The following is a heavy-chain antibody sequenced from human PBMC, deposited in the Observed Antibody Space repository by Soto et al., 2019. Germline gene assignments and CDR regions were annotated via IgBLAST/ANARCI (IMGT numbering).Heavy chain of an antibody. J-gene: IGHJ6*02. D-gene: IGHD3-16*01. CDR2: INAYNGNT. CDR3: AMVDVYVTPSPQDV. V-gene: IGHV1-18*01. Sequence: ASVKVSCKASGYTFTSYGISWVRQAPGQGLEWMGWINAYNGNTNYAQNLQGRLTLTTDTSTTTAYMELRSLRSDDTAIYYCAMVDVYVTPSPQDVWGQGTTVTVSS. CDR1: GYTFTSYG.